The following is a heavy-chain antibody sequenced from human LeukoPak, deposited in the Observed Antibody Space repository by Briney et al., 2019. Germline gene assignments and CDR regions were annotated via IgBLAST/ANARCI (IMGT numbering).Heavy chain of an antibody. V-gene: IGHV1-69*02. CDR3: ASDHSTIFGSPPDY. CDR2: IIPILGIA. CDR1: GGTFSSYT. Sequence: SVKVSCXASGGTFSSYTISWVRRAPGQGLEWMGRIIPILGIANYAQKFQGRVTITADKSTSTAYMELSSLRSEDTAVYYCASDHSTIFGSPPDYWGQGTLVTVSS. D-gene: IGHD3-3*01. J-gene: IGHJ4*02.